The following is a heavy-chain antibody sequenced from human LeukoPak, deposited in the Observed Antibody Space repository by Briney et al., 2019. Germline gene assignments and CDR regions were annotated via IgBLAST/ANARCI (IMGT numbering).Heavy chain of an antibody. J-gene: IGHJ4*02. CDR1: GGSLSGAY. V-gene: IGHV4-34*01. D-gene: IGHD3-9*01. CDR3: ARGPVRLARPYDY. CDR2: INHTGST. Sequence: SETLSLTCTVQGGSLSGAYWTWIRQPPGKGLEWIGEINHTGSTNYNPSFKSRVTMSADTPKDQFSLNLTSVTAADTALYYCARGPVRLARPYDYWGQGTLVTVSS.